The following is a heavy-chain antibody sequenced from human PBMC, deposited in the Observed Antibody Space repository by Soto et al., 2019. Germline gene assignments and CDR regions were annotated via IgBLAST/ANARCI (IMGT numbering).Heavy chain of an antibody. Sequence: QVQLQVSGPGLVKPSATLSLSCTVSTGSSDSFYWSWIRQPPGKGLECIGYFFYTGSTNHNPSLKGRVTISLNMSISQSSLSLTSVTAADTAMYYCARSRDGYNLNTMDQWGQGLIVTFSS. J-gene: IGHJ4*02. CDR2: FFYTGST. CDR1: TGSSDSFY. D-gene: IGHD5-12*01. V-gene: IGHV4-59*12. CDR3: ARSRDGYNLNTMDQ.